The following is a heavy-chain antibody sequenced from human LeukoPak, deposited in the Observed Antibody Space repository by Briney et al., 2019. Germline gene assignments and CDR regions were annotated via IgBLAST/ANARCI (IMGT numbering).Heavy chain of an antibody. CDR3: AKGGLILWFGELNY. V-gene: IGHV3-43*01. CDR2: ISWDGGST. D-gene: IGHD3-10*01. Sequence: GGSLRLSCAASGFTFDDYTMHWVRQAPGKGLEWVSLISWDGGSTYYADSVKGRFTISRDNSKNSLYLQMNSLRTEDTALYYCAKGGLILWFGELNYWGQGTLVTVSS. J-gene: IGHJ4*02. CDR1: GFTFDDYT.